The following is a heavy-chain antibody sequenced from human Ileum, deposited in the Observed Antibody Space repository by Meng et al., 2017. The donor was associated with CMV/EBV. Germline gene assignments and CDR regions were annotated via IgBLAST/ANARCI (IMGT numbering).Heavy chain of an antibody. D-gene: IGHD1-26*01. V-gene: IGHV1-18*01. Sequence: SGYTFTSYGMSWVRQAPGQGLEWMGWISTYNGNTKYAQKLQGRATMTTDTSTSTAYMELRSLRSDDTAVYYCARDTSGSYSIRSFDYWGQGTLVTVSS. CDR1: GYTFTSYG. CDR3: ARDTSGSYSIRSFDY. J-gene: IGHJ4*02. CDR2: ISTYNGNT.